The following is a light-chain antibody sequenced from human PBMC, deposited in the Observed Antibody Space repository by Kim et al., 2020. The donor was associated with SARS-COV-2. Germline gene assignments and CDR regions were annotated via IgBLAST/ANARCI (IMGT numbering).Light chain of an antibody. J-gene: IGKJ5*01. CDR1: QSVSTI. V-gene: IGKV3D-15*03. CDR3: QQYNN. CDR2: GAS. Sequence: ATLSVSSRERAPLCCRASQSVSTILAWYQQKPGPAPRLRIKGASIRATGIPARFSGSGSETEFTLTISNLQSEDFTVNSCQQYNNFGQVTRLEIK.